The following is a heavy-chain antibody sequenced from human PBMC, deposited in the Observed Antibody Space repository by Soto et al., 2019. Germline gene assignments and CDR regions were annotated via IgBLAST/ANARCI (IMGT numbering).Heavy chain of an antibody. J-gene: IGHJ6*02. CDR3: ARGRVTPWSYYYGMDV. D-gene: IGHD4-4*01. V-gene: IGHV1-18*04. CDR1: GYTFTSYG. Sequence: QVQLVQSGAEVKKPGASVKVSCKASGYTFTSYGIIWVRQAPGQGLEWMGWISDYNGNTNYAQKLQGRVTMNTDTSTSTAYMVLMSRRSDDTAVYYCARGRVTPWSYYYGMDVWGQGTSVTCSS. CDR2: ISDYNGNT.